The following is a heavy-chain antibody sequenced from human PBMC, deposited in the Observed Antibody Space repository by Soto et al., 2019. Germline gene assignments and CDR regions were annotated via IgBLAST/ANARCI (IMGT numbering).Heavy chain of an antibody. D-gene: IGHD1-26*01. CDR2: MYHSGNT. V-gene: IGHV4-38-2*02. CDR1: GYSISSGYY. Sequence: SETLSLTCAVSGYSISSGYYWGWIRQPPVKGLEWIGNMYHSGNTYYNPSLKSRVTISVDTSKNQFSLRLSSVTAADTAVYYCAREGGIVGATGLDYWGQGTLVTV. J-gene: IGHJ4*02. CDR3: AREGGIVGATGLDY.